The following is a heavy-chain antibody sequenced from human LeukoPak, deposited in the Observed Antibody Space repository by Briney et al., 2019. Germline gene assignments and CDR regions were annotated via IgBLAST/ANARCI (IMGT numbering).Heavy chain of an antibody. CDR3: ARDGGYDILTGYRYSIFDY. CDR1: GGSISSGSYY. Sequence: PSQTLSLTCTVSGGSISSGSYYWSWIRQPAGKGPEWIGRIYTSGSTNYNPSLKSRVTISVDTSKNQFSLKLSSVTAADTAVYYCARDGGYDILTGYRYSIFDYWGQGTLVTVSS. V-gene: IGHV4-61*02. CDR2: IYTSGST. D-gene: IGHD3-9*01. J-gene: IGHJ4*02.